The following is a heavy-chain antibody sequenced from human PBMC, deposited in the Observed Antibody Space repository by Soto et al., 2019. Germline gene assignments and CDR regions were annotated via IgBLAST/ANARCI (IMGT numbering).Heavy chain of an antibody. Sequence: GSLRLSCAASGFTFSSYAMHWVRQAPGKGLEWVAVISYDGSNKYYADSVKGRFTISRDNSKNTLYLQMNSLRAEDTAVYYCARGGRVLWFGLDVWGQGTTVTVSS. V-gene: IGHV3-30-3*01. D-gene: IGHD3-10*01. CDR3: ARGGRVLWFGLDV. J-gene: IGHJ6*02. CDR2: ISYDGSNK. CDR1: GFTFSSYA.